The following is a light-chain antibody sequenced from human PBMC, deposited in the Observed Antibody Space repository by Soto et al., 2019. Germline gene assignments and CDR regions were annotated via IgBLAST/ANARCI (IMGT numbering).Light chain of an antibody. V-gene: IGLV2-14*01. CDR2: DVS. J-gene: IGLJ2*01. CDR1: SSDVGSYNS. CDR3: SSYTSSSTLVV. Sequence: QSALTQPASVSGSPGQSITISCTGTSSDVGSYNSVSWYQQHPGKAPKLMIYDVSYRPSGVSNRFSGSKSGNTASLTISGLQAEDEADYYCSSYTSSSTLVVFGGGTKLTVL.